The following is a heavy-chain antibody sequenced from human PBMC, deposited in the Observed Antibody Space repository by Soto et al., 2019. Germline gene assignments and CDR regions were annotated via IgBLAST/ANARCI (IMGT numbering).Heavy chain of an antibody. CDR3: ATRADYGGMGYYYYGMDV. J-gene: IGHJ6*02. V-gene: IGHV1-69*13. CDR2: IIPIFGTA. Sequence: ASVKVSCKASGGTFSSYAISWVRQAPGQGLEWMGGIIPIFGTANYAQKFQGRVTITADESTSTAYMELSSLRSEDTAVYYCATRADYGGMGYYYYGMDVWGQGTTVTVSS. D-gene: IGHD4-17*01. CDR1: GGTFSSYA.